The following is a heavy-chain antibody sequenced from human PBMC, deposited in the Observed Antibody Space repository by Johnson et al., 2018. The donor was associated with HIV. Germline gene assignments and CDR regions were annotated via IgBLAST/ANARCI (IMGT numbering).Heavy chain of an antibody. CDR2: ISYDGSSK. D-gene: IGHD1-26*01. V-gene: IGHV3-30*03. CDR1: GFTFTTYG. CDR3: ASEGGWELRAFDI. Sequence: QVQLVESGGGVVQPGRSLRLSCAASGFTFTTYGMHWVRQAPGKGLEWVAFISYDGSSKYYADSVKGRFTISRDNAKNSLYLQMNSLRAEDTAVYYCASEGGWELRAFDIWGQGTMVTVSS. J-gene: IGHJ3*02.